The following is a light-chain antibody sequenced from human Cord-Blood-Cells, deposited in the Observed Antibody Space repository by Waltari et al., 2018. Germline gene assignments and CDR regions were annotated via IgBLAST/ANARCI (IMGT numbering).Light chain of an antibody. V-gene: IGLV3-10*01. CDR3: YSTDSSGNHYV. CDR2: EDS. J-gene: IGLJ1*01. CDR1: ALPKKY. Sequence: SYELTQPPSVSVSPGQTARITCSGDALPKKYASWYQQKSGQAPVLVIYEDSKRPSGIPEIFSGSSSGTMATLTISGAQVEDEADYYCYSTDSSGNHYVFGTGTKVTVL.